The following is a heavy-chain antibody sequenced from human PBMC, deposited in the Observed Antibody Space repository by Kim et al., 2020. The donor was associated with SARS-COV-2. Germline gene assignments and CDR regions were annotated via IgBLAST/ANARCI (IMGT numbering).Heavy chain of an antibody. J-gene: IGHJ4*02. CDR3: VKEFSNRLYCRGGSCYYEFEY. CDR1: GFTFSNYA. V-gene: IGHV3-64D*06. D-gene: IGHD2-15*01. CDR2: ITNNGGST. Sequence: GGSLRLSCSVSGFTFSNYAMHWVRQAPGKGLEYISAITNNGGSTYYADSVKGRFTISRDNSKSTLYLQMSSLRAEDTAVYYCVKEFSNRLYCRGGSCYYEFEYWGQGTLVTVSS.